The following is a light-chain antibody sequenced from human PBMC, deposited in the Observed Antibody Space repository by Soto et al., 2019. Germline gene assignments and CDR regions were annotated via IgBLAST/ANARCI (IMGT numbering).Light chain of an antibody. CDR2: SAA. J-gene: IGKJ5*01. V-gene: IGKV3-20*01. CDR1: HSVSTSH. Sequence: IVLTQSPGTMTLSPGERATLSCRVSHSVSTSHLAWYQQKPGQAPRLPIYSAATRAASIPDRISGSGSGTAFTLTISSLEPEDFAVYYCQQYGKLPITFGQGTRLEIK. CDR3: QQYGKLPIT.